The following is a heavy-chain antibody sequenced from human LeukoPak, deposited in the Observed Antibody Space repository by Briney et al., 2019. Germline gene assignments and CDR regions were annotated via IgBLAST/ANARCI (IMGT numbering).Heavy chain of an antibody. Sequence: PSGTLSLTCAVSGGSISSSNWWSWVRQPPGKGLEWIGEIYHSGSTNYNPSLKSRVTISVDTSKNQFSLKLSSVTAADTAVYCCASIDYGDYDPTFDYWGQGTLVTVSS. J-gene: IGHJ4*02. CDR3: ASIDYGDYDPTFDY. D-gene: IGHD4-17*01. V-gene: IGHV4-4*01. CDR2: IYHSGST. CDR1: GGSISSSNW.